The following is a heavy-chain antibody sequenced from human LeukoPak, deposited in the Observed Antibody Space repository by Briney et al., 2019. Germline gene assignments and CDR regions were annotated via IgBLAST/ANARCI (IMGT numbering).Heavy chain of an antibody. CDR2: ISGSGGST. V-gene: IGHV3-23*01. D-gene: IGHD2-2*01. CDR3: AKVPAAMDYYDYYMDV. J-gene: IGHJ6*03. CDR1: GFTFSSYA. Sequence: GGSLRLSCAACGFTFSSYALSWVRQARGRGLEWVSAISGSGGSTYFADSVKGRFSISRDNSTNTLYLQMNSLRAGDTAVYDCAKVPAAMDYYDYYMDVWGKGTTVTDSS.